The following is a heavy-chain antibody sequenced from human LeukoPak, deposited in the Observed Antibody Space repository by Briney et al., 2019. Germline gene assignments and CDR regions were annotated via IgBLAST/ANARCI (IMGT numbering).Heavy chain of an antibody. CDR1: GDSVRNDFYY. V-gene: IGHV4-39*01. J-gene: IGHJ4*02. Sequence: SETLSLTCSVSGDSVRNDFYYWGWIRQPPGRGLEWVACLSHAGNTWYNPSLESRLSISVDTSKNQFSLKFSSVTAADTALYWCARHNAPRRVGFDFWGQGILVTVSS. D-gene: IGHD2-2*01. CDR2: LSHAGNT. CDR3: ARHNAPRRVGFDF.